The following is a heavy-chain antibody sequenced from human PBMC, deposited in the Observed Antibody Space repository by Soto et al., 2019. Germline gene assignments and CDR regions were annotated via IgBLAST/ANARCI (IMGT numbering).Heavy chain of an antibody. D-gene: IGHD6-13*01. Sequence: GGSLRLSCAASGFTFSSCGMHWVRQAPGKGLEWVAVIWYDGSNKYYADSVKGRFTISRDNSKNTLYLQMNSLRAEDTAVYYCARDSSSWDFDYWSQGTLVTVSS. CDR2: IWYDGSNK. V-gene: IGHV3-33*01. J-gene: IGHJ4*02. CDR1: GFTFSSCG. CDR3: ARDSSSWDFDY.